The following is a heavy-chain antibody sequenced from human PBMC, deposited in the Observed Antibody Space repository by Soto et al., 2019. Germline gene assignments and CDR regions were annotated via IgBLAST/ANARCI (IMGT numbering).Heavy chain of an antibody. CDR3: ARFRIAVDPFDY. J-gene: IGHJ4*02. Sequence: ASVKVSCKASGYIFTNYGISWVRQAPGQGLEWMGWISAYNGNTNYAQKFQGRVTMTTDTSTSTAYMELRSLRSDDTAVYYCARFRIAVDPFDYWGQGTLVTVSS. CDR2: ISAYNGNT. V-gene: IGHV1-18*01. CDR1: GYIFTNYG. D-gene: IGHD6-19*01.